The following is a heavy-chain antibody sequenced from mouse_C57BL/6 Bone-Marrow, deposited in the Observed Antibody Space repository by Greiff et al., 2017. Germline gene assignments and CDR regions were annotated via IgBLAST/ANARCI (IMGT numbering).Heavy chain of an antibody. D-gene: IGHD2-5*01. CDR2: IYPRSGNT. CDR3: ASESNWAY. CDR1: GYTFTSYG. J-gene: IGHJ3*01. Sequence: QVQLQQSGAELARPGASVKLSCKASGYTFTSYGISWVKQRTGQGLEWIGEIYPRSGNTYYNEKFKGKATLTADKSSSTAYMELRSLTSEDSAVYFCASESNWAYWGQGTLVTVSA. V-gene: IGHV1-81*01.